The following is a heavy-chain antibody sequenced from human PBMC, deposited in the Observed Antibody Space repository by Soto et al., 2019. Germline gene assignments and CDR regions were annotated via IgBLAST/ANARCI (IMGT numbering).Heavy chain of an antibody. CDR1: GGSISSGGYY. J-gene: IGHJ4*02. Sequence: SETLFLTCTVSGGSISSGGYYWSWIRQHPGKGLEWIGYIYYSGSTYYNPSLKSRVTISVDTSKNQFSLKLSSVTAADTAVYYCARVSQQLDPIDYWGQGTLVTVSS. D-gene: IGHD6-6*01. V-gene: IGHV4-31*03. CDR2: IYYSGST. CDR3: ARVSQQLDPIDY.